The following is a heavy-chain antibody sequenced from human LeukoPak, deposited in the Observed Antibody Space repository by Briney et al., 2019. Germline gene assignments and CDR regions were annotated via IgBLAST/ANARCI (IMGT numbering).Heavy chain of an antibody. D-gene: IGHD3-16*01. CDR3: AKGGDH. Sequence: GGSLRLSCAASGFTFSSYGMHWVRQAPGKGLQWVTFIRYDESNKYYADSVKGRFTISRDTSKNTLFLQMNSLRAGDTAVYYCAKGGDHWGQGTLVTVSS. V-gene: IGHV3-30*02. J-gene: IGHJ4*02. CDR1: GFTFSSYG. CDR2: IRYDESNK.